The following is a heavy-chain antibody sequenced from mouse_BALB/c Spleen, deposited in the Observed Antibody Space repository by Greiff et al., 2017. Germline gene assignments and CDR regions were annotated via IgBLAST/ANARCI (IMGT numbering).Heavy chain of an antibody. J-gene: IGHJ4*01. Sequence: QVHVKQSGPELVKPGASVRISCKASGYTFTSYYIHWVKQRPGQGLEWIGWIYPGNVNTKYNEKFKGKATLTADKSSSTAYMQLSSLTSEDSAVYFCARYYDGYMDYWGQGTSVTVSS. V-gene: IGHV1S56*01. D-gene: IGHD2-3*01. CDR2: IYPGNVNT. CDR1: GYTFTSYY. CDR3: ARYYDGYMDY.